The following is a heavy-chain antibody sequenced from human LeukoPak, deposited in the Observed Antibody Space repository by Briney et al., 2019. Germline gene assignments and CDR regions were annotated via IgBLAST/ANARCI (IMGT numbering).Heavy chain of an antibody. V-gene: IGHV3-74*01. CDR3: ARNFVGTSTSDFDS. CDR2: IREDGTIT. D-gene: IGHD1-26*01. J-gene: IGHJ4*02. CDR1: GFTFSSYW. Sequence: GGSLRLPCAASGFTFSSYWMHWVRQVPGKGLVWVSRIREDGTITNYEDSVKGRFTIFRDNARNTLCLQMHSLRAEDTAIYYCARNFVGTSTSDFDSWGQGTQVTVSS.